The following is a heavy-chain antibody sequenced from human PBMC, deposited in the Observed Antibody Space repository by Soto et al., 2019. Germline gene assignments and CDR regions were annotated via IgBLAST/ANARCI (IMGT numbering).Heavy chain of an antibody. Sequence: SGGSLRLSCVTSGFTFSRNTMNWVRQAPGKGLEWVASITSSGSYVYYEDSVKGRFSASRDNAKNSLSLQMDSLRPDDTAIYFCVKDEGIEAMDVWGQGTTVTVSS. CDR3: VKDEGIEAMDV. D-gene: IGHD3-3*02. CDR1: GFTFSRNT. CDR2: ITSSGSYV. V-gene: IGHV3-21*01. J-gene: IGHJ6*02.